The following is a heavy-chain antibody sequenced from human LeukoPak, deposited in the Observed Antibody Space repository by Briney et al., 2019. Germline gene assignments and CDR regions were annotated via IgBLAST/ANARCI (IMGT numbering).Heavy chain of an antibody. V-gene: IGHV3-23*01. CDR2: ISGGGSTT. CDR3: AKDRSGMTTYQWRVYYYYYMDV. CDR1: GFTFRSHA. J-gene: IGHJ6*03. D-gene: IGHD4-11*01. Sequence: PGGSLRLSCAASGFTFRSHAMSWVRQAPGKGLEWVSTISGGGSTTDYADSVKGRFTISRDNSKGTLYLQMNSLRAEDTAVYYCAKDRSGMTTYQWRVYYYYYMDVWGKGTTVTVSS.